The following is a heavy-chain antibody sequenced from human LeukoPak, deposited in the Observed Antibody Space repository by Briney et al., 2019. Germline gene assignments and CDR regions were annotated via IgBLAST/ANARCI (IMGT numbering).Heavy chain of an antibody. J-gene: IGHJ5*02. V-gene: IGHV1-2*02. CDR3: ARDQSIVVVVAAPRWFDP. CDR2: INPNSGGT. D-gene: IGHD2-15*01. Sequence: GASVKVSCKASGYTFTGYYMHWVRQAPGQGLEWMGWINPNSGGTNYAQKFQGRVTMTRDTSISTAYMEPSRLRSDNTAVYYCARDQSIVVVVAAPRWFDPWGQGTLVTVSS. CDR1: GYTFTGYY.